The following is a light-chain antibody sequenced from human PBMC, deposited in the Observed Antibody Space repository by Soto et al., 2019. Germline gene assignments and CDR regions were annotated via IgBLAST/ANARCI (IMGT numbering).Light chain of an antibody. CDR3: QQRYSWPLT. CDR2: DAS. Sequence: EVVLTQSPATLSLSPGERATLSCRASQSVSSYLAWYQQKPGQAPRLLIYDASNRATGIPARFSGSGSGTDFTLTISSLEPEDVAIFYCQQRYSWPLTFGQGTRLEIK. CDR1: QSVSSY. V-gene: IGKV3-11*01. J-gene: IGKJ5*01.